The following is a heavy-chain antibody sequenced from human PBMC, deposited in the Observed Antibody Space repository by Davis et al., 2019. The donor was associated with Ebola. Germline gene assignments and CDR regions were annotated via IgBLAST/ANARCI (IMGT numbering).Heavy chain of an antibody. CDR1: GYSFTSYW. D-gene: IGHD5-18*01. CDR2: IYPGDSDT. V-gene: IGHV5-51*01. Sequence: GESLKISCKGSGYSFTSYWIGWVRQMPGKGLEWMGIIYPGDSDTRYSPSFQGQVTISADKSITTAYLQWSSLKASDTAMYYCARSVDTATGPYYYYMDVWGKGTTVTVSS. CDR3: ARSVDTATGPYYYYMDV. J-gene: IGHJ6*03.